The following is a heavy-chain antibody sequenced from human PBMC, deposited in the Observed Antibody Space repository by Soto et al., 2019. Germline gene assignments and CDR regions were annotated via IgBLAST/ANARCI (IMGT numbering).Heavy chain of an antibody. CDR3: ARVTSLLSWDYFAN. D-gene: IGHD1-1*01. V-gene: IGHV3-30-3*01. J-gene: IGHJ4*02. CDR2: ISKDGSNK. Sequence: GSLRLSCAASGFIFSNYAMHWVRQAPGKGLEWVAVISKDGSNKFYADSVKGRFTISRDSSNNTLYLQMNSLRPEDTAVYYCARVTSLLSWDYFANWGQGALVTVSS. CDR1: GFIFSNYA.